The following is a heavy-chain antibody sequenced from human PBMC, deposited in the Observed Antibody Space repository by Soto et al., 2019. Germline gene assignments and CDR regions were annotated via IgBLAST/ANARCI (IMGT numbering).Heavy chain of an antibody. CDR3: AHRRGYDFWSGSYYFDY. CDR2: IYWDDDK. Sequence: QITLKESGPTLVKPTQTLTLTCTFSGFSLSTSGVGVGWIRQPPGKALEWLALIYWDDDKRYSPSLKSRLTITKDTSKNQVVLTMTNMDPVGTATYYCAHRRGYDFWSGSYYFDYWGQGTLVTVSS. D-gene: IGHD3-3*01. CDR1: GFSLSTSGVG. J-gene: IGHJ4*02. V-gene: IGHV2-5*02.